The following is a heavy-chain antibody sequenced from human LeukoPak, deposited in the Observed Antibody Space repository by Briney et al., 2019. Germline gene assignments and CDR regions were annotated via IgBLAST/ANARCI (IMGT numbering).Heavy chain of an antibody. D-gene: IGHD6-19*01. Sequence: GESLKISCKGSGYIFTSYWISWVRQMPGKGLEWMGRINPTNSYSNYNPSFQGRATFSVDKSIATAYLQWTTLKASDTAMYYCARGGWLDDYWGQGTLVTVSS. CDR3: ARGGWLDDY. V-gene: IGHV5-10-1*01. CDR1: GYIFTSYW. J-gene: IGHJ4*02. CDR2: INPTNSYS.